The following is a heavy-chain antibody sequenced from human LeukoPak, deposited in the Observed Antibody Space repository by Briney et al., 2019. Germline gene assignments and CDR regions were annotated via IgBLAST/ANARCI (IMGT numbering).Heavy chain of an antibody. V-gene: IGHV3-23*01. CDR2: ISGSGGST. CDR1: GFTFSSYA. Sequence: GGSLRLSCAASGFTFSSYAMSWVRQAPGKGLEWVSAISGSGGSTYYADSVKGRFTISRENSKNTLYLQMNSLRAEDTAVYYCAKGKWELPAMLDDGFDIWGQGTKVTVSS. D-gene: IGHD1-26*01. CDR3: AKGKWELPAMLDDGFDI. J-gene: IGHJ3*02.